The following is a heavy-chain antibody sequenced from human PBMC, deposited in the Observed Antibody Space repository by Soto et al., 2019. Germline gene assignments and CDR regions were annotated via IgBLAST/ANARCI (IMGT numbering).Heavy chain of an antibody. J-gene: IGHJ6*02. Sequence: SPTLSLTCAISGDSVSSNSAAWNWIRQSPSRGLEWLGRTYYRSKWYNDYAVCVKSRITINPDTSKNQFSLQLNSVTPEDTAVYYCARGGCSSTSCYEYYYYGMDVWGQGTTVTVSS. CDR3: ARGGCSSTSCYEYYYYGMDV. V-gene: IGHV6-1*01. CDR2: TYYRSKWYN. D-gene: IGHD2-2*01. CDR1: GDSVSSNSAA.